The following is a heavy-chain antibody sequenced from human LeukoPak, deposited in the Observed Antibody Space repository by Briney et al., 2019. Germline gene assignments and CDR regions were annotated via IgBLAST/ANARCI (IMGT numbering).Heavy chain of an antibody. CDR2: IYYSGST. J-gene: IGHJ3*02. CDR1: GGSISSYY. CDR3: ARARSEQEAGAFDI. V-gene: IGHV4-59*12. D-gene: IGHD6-19*01. Sequence: SETLSLTCTVSGGSISSYYWSWIRQPPGKGLEWIGYIYYSGSTNYNPSLKSRVTISVDTSKNQFSLKLSSVTAADTAVYYCARARSEQEAGAFDIWGQGTMVTVSS.